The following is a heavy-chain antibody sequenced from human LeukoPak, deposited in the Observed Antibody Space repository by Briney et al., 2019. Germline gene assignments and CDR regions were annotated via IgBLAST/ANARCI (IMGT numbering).Heavy chain of an antibody. CDR1: GASINYNY. J-gene: IGHJ5*02. CDR2: IYHRDNT. CDR3: ARDNVVVVAAIGNWFDP. D-gene: IGHD2-15*01. Sequence: SETLSLTCTVSGASINYNYWSWVRQPPGKGLEWIGYIYHRDNTNYNPSLESRVTISLDTSRSQFSLKLRSVTAADTAVYYCARDNVVVVAAIGNWFDPWGQGTLVTVSS. V-gene: IGHV4-59*01.